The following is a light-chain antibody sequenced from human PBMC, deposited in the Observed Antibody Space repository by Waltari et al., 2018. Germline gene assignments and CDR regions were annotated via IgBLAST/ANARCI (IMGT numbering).Light chain of an antibody. CDR1: SSYVGSYNL. Sequence: QSALTQPASVSGSPGQSITISCTGTSSYVGSYNLVSWYQQHPGKAPKLMIYEGSKRPSGVSNSFSGSKSGNTASLTISGLQAEDEADYYCCSYAGSSPWVFGGGTKLTVL. CDR3: CSYAGSSPWV. CDR2: EGS. V-gene: IGLV2-23*01. J-gene: IGLJ3*02.